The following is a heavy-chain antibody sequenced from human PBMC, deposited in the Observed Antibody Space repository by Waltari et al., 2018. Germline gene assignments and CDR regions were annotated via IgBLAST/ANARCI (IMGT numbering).Heavy chain of an antibody. J-gene: IGHJ4*02. CDR1: GGSISSVGYY. Sequence: QVQLQESGPGLVKPSQTLSLTCTVSGGSISSVGYYWSWIRQHPGKGLEWIGYIYYSGSTYYNPSLKSRVTISVDTSKNQFSLKLSSVTAADTAVYYCARDVAAAGTVDYWGQGTLVTVSS. CDR2: IYYSGST. CDR3: ARDVAAAGTVDY. V-gene: IGHV4-31*03. D-gene: IGHD6-13*01.